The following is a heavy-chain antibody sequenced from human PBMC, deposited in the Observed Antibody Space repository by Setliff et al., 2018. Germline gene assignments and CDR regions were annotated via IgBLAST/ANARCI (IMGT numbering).Heavy chain of an antibody. CDR1: GYTFSANA. Sequence: ASVKVSCKASGYTFSANAIHWVRQATGQRLEWLGFIYTDNGNTKYSENFQDRVAITRDTSASTAYMELSSLTSEDTAVYFCARGSRGFDYWGQGALVTVSS. V-gene: IGHV1-3*04. CDR3: ARGSRGFDY. CDR2: IYTDNGNT. J-gene: IGHJ4*02.